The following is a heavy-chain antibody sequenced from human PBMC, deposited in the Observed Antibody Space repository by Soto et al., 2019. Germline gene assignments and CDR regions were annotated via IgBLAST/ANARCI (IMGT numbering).Heavy chain of an antibody. J-gene: IGHJ4*02. V-gene: IGHV4-4*02. D-gene: IGHD6-25*01. Sequence: QVHLQESGPGLVKPSGTLSLTCAVSGDSISSSNWWSWVRQSPGKGLEWIGEIHHSGSTKYNPSLKSRVIMSVDKSKNQFFLKPTSVTAADTAVYFCARGETQQQRDYWGQGTLVTVSS. CDR1: GDSISSSNW. CDR3: ARGETQQQRDY. CDR2: IHHSGST.